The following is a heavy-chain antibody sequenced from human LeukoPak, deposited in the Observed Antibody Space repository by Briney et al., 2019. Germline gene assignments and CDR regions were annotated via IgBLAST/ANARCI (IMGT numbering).Heavy chain of an antibody. D-gene: IGHD1-14*01. Sequence: ASVKVSCKASGGTFSSYAISWVRQAPGQGLEWMGGIIPIFGTANYAQKFQGRVTITADESTSTAYMELSSLRSEDTAVYYCARIPDAGTVPTFDPWGQGTLVTVSS. J-gene: IGHJ5*02. CDR1: GGTFSSYA. V-gene: IGHV1-69*13. CDR3: ARIPDAGTVPTFDP. CDR2: IIPIFGTA.